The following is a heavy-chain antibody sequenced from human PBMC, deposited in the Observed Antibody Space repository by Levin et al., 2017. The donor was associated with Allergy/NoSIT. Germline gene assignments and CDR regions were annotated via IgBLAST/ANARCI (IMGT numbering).Heavy chain of an antibody. CDR1: GGTFSSYA. Sequence: SVKVSCKASGGTFSSYAISWVRQAPGQGLEWMGGIIPIFGTANYAQKFQGRVTITADESTSTAYMELSSLRSEDTAVYYCARDRRGYGGNPNDAFDIWGQGTMVTVSS. CDR2: IIPIFGTA. V-gene: IGHV1-69*13. D-gene: IGHD4-23*01. CDR3: ARDRRGYGGNPNDAFDI. J-gene: IGHJ3*02.